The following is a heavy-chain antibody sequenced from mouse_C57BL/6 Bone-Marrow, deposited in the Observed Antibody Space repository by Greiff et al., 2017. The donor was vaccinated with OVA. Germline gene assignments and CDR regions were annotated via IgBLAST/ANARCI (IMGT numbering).Heavy chain of an antibody. CDR1: GYTFTSYW. Sequence: VQRVESGAELAKPGASVKLSCKASGYTFTSYWMHWVNQRPGQGLEWIGYINPSSGYTKYNQKFKDKATLTADKSSSTAYMQLSSLTYEDSAVYYCARKLRQWGFAYWGQGTLVTVSA. D-gene: IGHD1-1*01. CDR3: ARKLRQWGFAY. V-gene: IGHV1-7*01. CDR2: INPSSGYT. J-gene: IGHJ3*01.